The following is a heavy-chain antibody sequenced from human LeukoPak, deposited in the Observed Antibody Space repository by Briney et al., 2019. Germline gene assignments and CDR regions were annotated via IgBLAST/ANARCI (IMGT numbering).Heavy chain of an antibody. CDR3: ARAPTTVSNYRLDY. V-gene: IGHV1-8*01. J-gene: IGHJ4*02. CDR2: MNPNSGNT. D-gene: IGHD4-17*01. Sequence: ASVKVSCKASGYTFRRYDLNWVRQAAGQGPEWMGWMNPNSGNTGYAQKFQGRVTMTRNTSISTVYMEVSSLTSEDTAVYYCARAPTTVSNYRLDYWGQGTLVIVSS. CDR1: GYTFRRYD.